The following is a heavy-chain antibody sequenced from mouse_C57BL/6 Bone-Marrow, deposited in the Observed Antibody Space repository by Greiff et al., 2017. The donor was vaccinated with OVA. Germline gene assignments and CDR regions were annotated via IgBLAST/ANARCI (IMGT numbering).Heavy chain of an antibody. CDR1: GFTFSDYY. D-gene: IGHD1-1*01. Sequence: EVQGVESGGGLVQPGGSLKLSCAASGFTFSDYYMYWVRQTPEKRLEWVAYISNGGGSPYYPDTVKGRFTISRDNAKNTLYLQMSRLKSEDTAMYYCARHDYGSSSYYYAMDYWGQGTSVTVSS. V-gene: IGHV5-12*01. CDR2: ISNGGGSP. CDR3: ARHDYGSSSYYYAMDY. J-gene: IGHJ4*01.